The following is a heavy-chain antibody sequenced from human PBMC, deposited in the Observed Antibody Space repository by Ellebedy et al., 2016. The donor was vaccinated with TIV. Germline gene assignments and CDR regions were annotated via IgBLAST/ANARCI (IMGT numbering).Heavy chain of an antibody. Sequence: GESLKISCAASGITFSNCWMSWVRQAPGKGLEWVANIKEDGSEKYFVDSVKGRFTISRDNAKNSLYLQMNSLTAEDTAVYYCARGMGSCSGGSCYFASDYWGQGTLVTVSS. J-gene: IGHJ4*02. V-gene: IGHV3-7*01. CDR2: IKEDGSEK. CDR1: GITFSNCW. CDR3: ARGMGSCSGGSCYFASDY. D-gene: IGHD2-15*01.